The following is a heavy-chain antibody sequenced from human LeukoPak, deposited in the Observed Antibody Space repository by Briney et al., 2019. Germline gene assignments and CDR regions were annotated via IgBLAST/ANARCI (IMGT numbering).Heavy chain of an antibody. D-gene: IGHD5-24*01. CDR2: IIPIFGTA. CDR1: GGTFSSYA. J-gene: IGHJ4*02. Sequence: ASVKVSCKASGGTFSSYAISWVRQAPGQGLEWMGGIIPIFGTANYAQKFQGRVTITADESTSTAYMELSSLRSEDTAVYYCARDGAEVATMGNYFDYWGQGTLVTVSS. V-gene: IGHV1-69*13. CDR3: ARDGAEVATMGNYFDY.